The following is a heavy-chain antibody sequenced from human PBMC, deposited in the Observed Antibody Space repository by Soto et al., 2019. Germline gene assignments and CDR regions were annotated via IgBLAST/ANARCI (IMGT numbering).Heavy chain of an antibody. CDR3: ASVGYYGSGSHFQH. Sequence: QVQLQESGPGLVKPSGTLSLTCAVSGGSISSSNWWSWVRQPPGKGLAWIGEIYHSGSTSYNPSLNSRVTISVDKSKTQFSLKLSSVTAADTAVYYCASVGYYGSGSHFQHWGQGTLVTVSS. D-gene: IGHD3-10*01. J-gene: IGHJ1*01. CDR2: IYHSGST. V-gene: IGHV4-4*02. CDR1: GGSISSSNW.